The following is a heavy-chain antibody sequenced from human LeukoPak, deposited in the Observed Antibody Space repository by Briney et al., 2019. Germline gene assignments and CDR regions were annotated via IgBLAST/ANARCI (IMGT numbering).Heavy chain of an antibody. Sequence: PGGSLRHSCAASGVTLSSYAMSWVRQAPGKGLEWVSAISGSGGSTYYAYSVKGRFTISRDNSKNTLYLQMDSLRAEDTAVNYCATWVLRYCSSTSYYRLPDYVGQGTLVTVSS. CDR1: GVTLSSYA. CDR2: ISGSGGST. D-gene: IGHD2-2*02. CDR3: ATWVLRYCSSTSYYRLPDY. V-gene: IGHV3-23*01. J-gene: IGHJ4*02.